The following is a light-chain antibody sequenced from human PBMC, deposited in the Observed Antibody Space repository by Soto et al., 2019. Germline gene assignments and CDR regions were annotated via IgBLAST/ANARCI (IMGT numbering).Light chain of an antibody. CDR1: SSDVGEYNY. Sequence: QSALTQPASVSGSPGQSITISCTGTSSDVGEYNYVSWYQHYPGKAPKLIIYEVRNRPSGVSNRFSGSKSGNTASLTISGLQAEDEADYYCSSYTRSSTLDVFGTGTKLTVL. CDR2: EVR. V-gene: IGLV2-14*01. CDR3: SSYTRSSTLDV. J-gene: IGLJ1*01.